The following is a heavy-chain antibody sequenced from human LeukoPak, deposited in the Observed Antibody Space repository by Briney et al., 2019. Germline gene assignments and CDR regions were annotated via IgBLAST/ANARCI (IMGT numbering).Heavy chain of an antibody. CDR3: ARGGFKRMFRFDP. CDR1: GGSISSYY. V-gene: IGHV4-59*01. J-gene: IGHJ5*02. D-gene: IGHD3-10*02. CDR2: IYYSGST. Sequence: NPSETLSLTCTVSGGSISSYYWSWIRQPPGKGLEWIGYIYYSGSTNYNPSLKSRVTISVDTSKNQFSLKLSSVTAADTAVYYCARGGFKRMFRFDPWGQGTLVTVSS.